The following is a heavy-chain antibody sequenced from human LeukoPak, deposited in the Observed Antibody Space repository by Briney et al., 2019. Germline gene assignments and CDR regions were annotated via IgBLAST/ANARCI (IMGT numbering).Heavy chain of an antibody. D-gene: IGHD2-15*01. CDR2: ISGSVGST. J-gene: IGHJ4*02. V-gene: IGHV3-23*01. CDR3: AKVSGGNGY. CDR1: GFTFSTYA. Sequence: PGGSLRLSCAVSGFTFSTYAMSWVRQAPGKGLEWVSAISGSVGSTYYADSVKGRFTISRDNSKNTLYLQMNSLRAEDTAIYYCAKVSGGNGYWGQGTLVTVSS.